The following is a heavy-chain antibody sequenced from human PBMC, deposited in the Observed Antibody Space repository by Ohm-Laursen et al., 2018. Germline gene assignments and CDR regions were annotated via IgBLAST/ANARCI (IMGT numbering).Heavy chain of an antibody. Sequence: GTLSLTCAVYGGSFSGYYWSWIRQPPGKGLEWIGEINHSGSTNYNPSLKSRVTISVDMSKNQFSLKLSSVTAADTAVYYCATLWDSSSWHPLYYGMDVWGQGTTVTVSS. CDR2: INHSGST. V-gene: IGHV4-34*01. D-gene: IGHD6-13*01. CDR1: GGSFSGYY. J-gene: IGHJ6*02. CDR3: ATLWDSSSWHPLYYGMDV.